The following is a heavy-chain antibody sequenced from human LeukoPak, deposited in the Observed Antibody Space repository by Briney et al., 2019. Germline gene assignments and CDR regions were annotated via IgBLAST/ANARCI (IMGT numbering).Heavy chain of an antibody. Sequence: GESLKISCKGSGYSFATYWIDWVRQMPGKGLEWMGIIYPGDSDTRYSPSFQGQVTISADKSISTAFLQWSSLKASDTAMYYCARRGYCGGDCYSDYWGQGTLVTVSS. D-gene: IGHD2-21*01. CDR3: ARRGYCGGDCYSDY. J-gene: IGHJ4*02. CDR2: IYPGDSDT. V-gene: IGHV5-51*01. CDR1: GYSFATYW.